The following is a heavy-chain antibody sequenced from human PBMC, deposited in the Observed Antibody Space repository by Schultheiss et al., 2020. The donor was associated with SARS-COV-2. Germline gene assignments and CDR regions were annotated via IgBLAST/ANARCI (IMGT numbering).Heavy chain of an antibody. CDR2: IWYDGSNK. Sequence: GGSLRLSCAASGFTFSSYGMHWVRQAPGKGLEWVAVIWYDGSNKYYADSVKGRFTISRDNSKNTLYLQMNSLRAEDTAVYYCASVGYDSSGYCDYWGQGTLVTVSS. J-gene: IGHJ4*02. CDR1: GFTFSSYG. V-gene: IGHV3-33*01. D-gene: IGHD3-22*01. CDR3: ASVGYDSSGYCDY.